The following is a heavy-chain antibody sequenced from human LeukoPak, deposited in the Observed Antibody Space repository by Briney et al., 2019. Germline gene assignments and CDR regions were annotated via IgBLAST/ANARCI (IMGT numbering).Heavy chain of an antibody. D-gene: IGHD3-9*01. CDR2: IYYSGST. CDR1: GGSISSYY. CDR3: ARGVEYDDILTGYPSPGWFDP. V-gene: IGHV4-59*01. Sequence: SESLSLTCTVSGGSISSYYWSWIRQPPGKGLGWIGYIYYSGSTNCNPSLKSRVTISVDTSKNQFSLKLSAVTAVHTAVYYCARGVEYDDILTGYPSPGWFDPWGQGTLVTVSS. J-gene: IGHJ5*02.